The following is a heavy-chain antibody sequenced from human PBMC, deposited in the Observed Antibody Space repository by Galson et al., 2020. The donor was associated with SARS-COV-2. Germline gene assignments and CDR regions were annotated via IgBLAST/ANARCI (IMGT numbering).Heavy chain of an antibody. CDR1: DGPMSSYY. CDR2: IPYGGSA. Sequence: ETSETLSLTCSVSDGPMSSYYWSWIRQPPGKGLEWIGYIPYGGSANYNPSLRSRVTISVDLSKNQFSLKVTSVTAADTAVYYCARDPAPLYGDNYYYGMDVWGRGTTVTVSS. V-gene: IGHV4-59*01. CDR3: ARDPAPLYGDNYYYGMDV. J-gene: IGHJ6*02. D-gene: IGHD4-17*01.